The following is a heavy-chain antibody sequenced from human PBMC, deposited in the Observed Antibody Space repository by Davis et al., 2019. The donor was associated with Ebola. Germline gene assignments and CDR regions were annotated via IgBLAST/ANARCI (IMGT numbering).Heavy chain of an antibody. J-gene: IGHJ6*02. Sequence: AASVKVSCKASGYTFTSYYMHWVRQAPGQGLEWMGIINPSGCSTSYAQKFQGRVTMTRDTSTSTVYMELSSLRSEDTAVYYCARGFTTDYYYYGMDVWGQGTTVTVSS. CDR3: ARGFTTDYYYYGMDV. D-gene: IGHD1-26*01. CDR2: INPSGCST. CDR1: GYTFTSYY. V-gene: IGHV1-46*01.